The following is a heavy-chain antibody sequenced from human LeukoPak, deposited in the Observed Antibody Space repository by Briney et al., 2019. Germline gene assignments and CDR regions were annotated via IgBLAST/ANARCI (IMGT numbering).Heavy chain of an antibody. D-gene: IGHD6-19*01. V-gene: IGHV3-74*01. Sequence: GGSLRLSCAASGFTFSSYWMHWVRQAPGKGLVWVSRINSDGSSTSYADSVKGRFTISRDNAKNTLYLQMNSLRAEDRAVYYCASLRYSSGWYPNDAFDIWGQGTMVTVSS. CDR3: ASLRYSSGWYPNDAFDI. CDR2: INSDGSST. J-gene: IGHJ3*02. CDR1: GFTFSSYW.